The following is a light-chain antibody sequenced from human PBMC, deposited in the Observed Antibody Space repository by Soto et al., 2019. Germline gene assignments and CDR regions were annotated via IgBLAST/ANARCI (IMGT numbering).Light chain of an antibody. Sequence: DIQMTQSPSSLSASVGDRVTITCRASQSISSYLNWYQQKPVKAPKLLIYAASSVQSGVPTRCSCSGSGTDFTLTISSLQPEDFATYYCQQSYSTWTFGQGTKVEIK. CDR1: QSISSY. V-gene: IGKV1-39*01. CDR2: AAS. CDR3: QQSYSTWT. J-gene: IGKJ1*01.